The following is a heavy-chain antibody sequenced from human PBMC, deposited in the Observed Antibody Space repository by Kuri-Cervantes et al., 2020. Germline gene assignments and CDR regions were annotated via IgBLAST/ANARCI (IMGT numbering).Heavy chain of an antibody. V-gene: IGHV3-15*01. D-gene: IGHD4-17*01. CDR3: TTDDDYGAFDI. Sequence: GGSLRLSCAASGSTFSDAWMSWVRQAPGKGLEWVGRIKSKTDGGTIDYDAPVKGRFTISRDESKNTLYLQMNSLKTEDTAVYYCTTDDDYGAFDIWGQGTMVTVSS. CDR1: GSTFSDAW. J-gene: IGHJ3*02. CDR2: IKSKTDGGTI.